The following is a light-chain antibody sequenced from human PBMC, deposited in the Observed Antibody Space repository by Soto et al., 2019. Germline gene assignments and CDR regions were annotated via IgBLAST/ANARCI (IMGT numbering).Light chain of an antibody. V-gene: IGKV3-15*01. J-gene: IGKJ1*01. CDR3: QQYADWPKT. Sequence: EIVMTQSPATLSVSPGERVTLSFRARQSVGSNLAWYQQTPGQAPRVVIYDASTRATVIPARFSGSGSGTEFTLTISSLQSEDFAVYFCQQYADWPKTFGQGTKVDIK. CDR1: QSVGSN. CDR2: DAS.